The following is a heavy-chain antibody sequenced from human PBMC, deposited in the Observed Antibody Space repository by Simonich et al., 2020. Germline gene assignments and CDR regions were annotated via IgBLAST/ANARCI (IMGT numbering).Heavy chain of an antibody. J-gene: IGHJ4*02. CDR2: IRSKANSYAT. V-gene: IGHV3-73*02. D-gene: IGHD3-10*01. CDR3: TRFDYYGSGSYYFDY. CDR1: GFTFIGSA. Sequence: EVQLVESGGGLVQPGGSLKLSCAASGFTFIGSAMHWVRQASGKGLEWVGRIRSKANSYATAYAASVKGRFTISRDDSKNTAYLQMNSLKTEDTAVYYCTRFDYYGSGSYYFDYWGQGTLVTVSS.